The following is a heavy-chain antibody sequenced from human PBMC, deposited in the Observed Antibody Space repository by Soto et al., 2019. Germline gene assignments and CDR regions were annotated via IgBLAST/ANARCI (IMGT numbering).Heavy chain of an antibody. CDR2: IYPGDSDT. Sequence: GESLKISCKGSGYSFTSYWIGWVRQMPGKGLEWMGIIYPGDSDTRYSPSFQGQVTISADKSISTAYLQWSSLKASDTAMYYCARQSYCSSTSCYTVDSWGQGTLVTVSS. J-gene: IGHJ4*02. CDR1: GYSFTSYW. D-gene: IGHD2-2*02. V-gene: IGHV5-51*01. CDR3: ARQSYCSSTSCYTVDS.